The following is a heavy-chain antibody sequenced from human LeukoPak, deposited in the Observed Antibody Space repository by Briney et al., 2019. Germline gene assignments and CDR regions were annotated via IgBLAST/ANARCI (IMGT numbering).Heavy chain of an antibody. CDR3: ATRSGWYWYFDL. V-gene: IGHV3-23*01. CDR2: ISGSGGST. CDR1: GFTFSSYA. Sequence: GGLRLSCAASGFTFSSYAMSWVRQAPGKGLEWVSAISGSGGSTYYADSVKGRFTISRDNSKNTLYLQMNSLRAEDTAVYYCATRSGWYWYFDLWGRGTLVTVSS. D-gene: IGHD6-19*01. J-gene: IGHJ2*01.